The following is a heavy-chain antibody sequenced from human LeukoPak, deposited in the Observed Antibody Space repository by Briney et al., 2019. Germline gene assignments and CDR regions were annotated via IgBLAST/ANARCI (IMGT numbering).Heavy chain of an antibody. V-gene: IGHV3-33*06. CDR3: AKRVYYYYGMDV. Sequence: GGSLRLSCTASGFTLSSYAIHWVRQAPGKGLEWVSVIYLDGSKIYYADSVKGRFTLSRDNSKNTLYLQMNSLIAEDTAVYYCAKRVYYYYGMDVWGQGTTVTVSS. CDR2: IYLDGSKI. J-gene: IGHJ6*02. CDR1: GFTLSSYA.